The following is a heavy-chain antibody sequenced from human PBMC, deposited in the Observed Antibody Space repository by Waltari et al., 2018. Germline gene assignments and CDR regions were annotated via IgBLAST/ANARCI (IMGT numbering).Heavy chain of an antibody. V-gene: IGHV4-39*07. CDR1: GGSISSSSYY. Sequence: QLQLQESGPGLVKPSETLSLTCTVSGGSISSSSYYWGWIRPPPGKGLEWIGSIYYSGVTYYNPSLKSRVTISVDTSKNQFSLKRSSVTAADTAVYYCARDSLGLLPDFDYWGQGTLVTVSS. D-gene: IGHD3-22*01. J-gene: IGHJ4*02. CDR3: ARDSLGLLPDFDY. CDR2: IYYSGVT.